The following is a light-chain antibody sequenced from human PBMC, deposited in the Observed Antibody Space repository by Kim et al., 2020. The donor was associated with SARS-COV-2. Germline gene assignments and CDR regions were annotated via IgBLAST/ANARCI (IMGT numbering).Light chain of an antibody. J-gene: IGKJ4*01. V-gene: IGKV3-15*01. CDR1: ESVKTY. Sequence: VSLGERGTLSCRASESVKTYLAWYQQRPGQAPRLLIYGASTRATGIPARFSGSGSGTDFTVTISSLQAEDAAVYYCQQHNKWPLTFGGGTKVDIK. CDR2: GAS. CDR3: QQHNKWPLT.